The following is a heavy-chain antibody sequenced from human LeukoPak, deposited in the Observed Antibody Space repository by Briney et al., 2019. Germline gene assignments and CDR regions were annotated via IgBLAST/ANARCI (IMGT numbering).Heavy chain of an antibody. CDR3: AKGPLNCGGDCYPSYNWFDP. Sequence: GGSLRLSCAASGFTFSSYAMGWVRQAPGKGLEWLSSISDIGDNTYYADSVKGRFTISRDNSKNTLFLQVNSLRAEDTALYYCAKGPLNCGGDCYPSYNWFDPWGQGTLVTVSS. CDR2: ISDIGDNT. D-gene: IGHD2-21*01. J-gene: IGHJ5*02. V-gene: IGHV3-23*01. CDR1: GFTFSSYA.